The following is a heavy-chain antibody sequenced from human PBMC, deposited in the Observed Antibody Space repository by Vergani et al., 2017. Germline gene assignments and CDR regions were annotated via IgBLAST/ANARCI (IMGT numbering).Heavy chain of an antibody. CDR2: RTGGGGST. Sequence: EVKLLESGGSLKQPGGSVRLSCAASGFTFSTYAMHWVRQAPGKGLEWVSARTGGGGSTYYADSFQGRFIISRDNSRDTLYLQMNSLRPEDTATYYCVKVAGSYENFFDSWGQGTLFTVSS. J-gene: IGHJ4*02. CDR3: VKVAGSYENFFDS. D-gene: IGHD1-26*01. V-gene: IGHV3-23*01. CDR1: GFTFSTYA.